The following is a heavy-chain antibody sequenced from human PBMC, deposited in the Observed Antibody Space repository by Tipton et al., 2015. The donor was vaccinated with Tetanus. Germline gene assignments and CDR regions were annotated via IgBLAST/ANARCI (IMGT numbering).Heavy chain of an antibody. CDR3: AKGRRVGLMNNWFDS. CDR2: IFDTGST. V-gene: IGHV4-59*01. D-gene: IGHD3/OR15-3a*01. CDR1: GGSISSFY. J-gene: IGHJ5*01. Sequence: SLTCTVSGGSISSFYWTWIRQPPGKGLEWIGYIFDTGSTNYNPSLKSRVTMSVDTSKNQFSLHLTSVTAADTAVYYCAKGRRVGLMNNWFDSWGQGTLVTVSS.